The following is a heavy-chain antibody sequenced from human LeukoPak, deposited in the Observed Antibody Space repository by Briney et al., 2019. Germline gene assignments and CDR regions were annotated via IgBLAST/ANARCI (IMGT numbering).Heavy chain of an antibody. CDR2: IYSGGST. CDR1: EFTVSSNY. Sequence: GGSLRLSCAASEFTVSSNYMSWVRQAPGKGLEWVSVIYSGGSTYYADSVRGRFTISRDNSKSTLSLQMNSLRAEDTAIYYCATYRQVLLPFESWGQGTLVTVSS. V-gene: IGHV3-53*01. D-gene: IGHD2-8*02. J-gene: IGHJ4*02. CDR3: ATYRQVLLPFES.